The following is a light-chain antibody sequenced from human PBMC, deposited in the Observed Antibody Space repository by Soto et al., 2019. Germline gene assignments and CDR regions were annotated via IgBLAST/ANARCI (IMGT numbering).Light chain of an antibody. V-gene: IGKV3-20*01. CDR3: QQYGSSPWT. J-gene: IGKJ1*01. Sequence: EIVLTQSPGTLSLSSGERTTRSCSASQSVSSSYLVWHQQKPGQAPRLRIYAASRRATGIPDRFSGSGSGTDFTLTSSRLEPEDFAVYYCQQYGSSPWTFGQGTKVDIK. CDR2: AAS. CDR1: QSVSSSY.